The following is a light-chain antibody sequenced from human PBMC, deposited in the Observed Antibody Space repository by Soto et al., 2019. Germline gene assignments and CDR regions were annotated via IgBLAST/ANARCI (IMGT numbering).Light chain of an antibody. CDR2: KTS. V-gene: IGKV1-5*03. Sequence: DIQMTQSPSTLSASVGDRVTITCRASQSINNWLAWYQQKPGKAPKLLIYKTSDLESGVPSRFSGSGSGTEFSLTISSLQPDDFATYYCQQSYSTSYTFGQGTKLEIK. J-gene: IGKJ2*01. CDR3: QQSYSTSYT. CDR1: QSINNW.